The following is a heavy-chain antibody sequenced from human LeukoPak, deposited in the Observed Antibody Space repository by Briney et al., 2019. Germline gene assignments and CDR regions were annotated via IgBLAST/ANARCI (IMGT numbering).Heavy chain of an antibody. J-gene: IGHJ4*01. D-gene: IGHD2-15*01. CDR2: IYTSGST. CDR1: GGSISSYY. Sequence: PETLSLTCTVSGGSISSYYWSWIRQPAGKGLEWIGRIYTSGSTNYNPSLKSRVTMSVDTSKNQFSLKLSSVTAADTAVYYCARTRVVAATLYYFDYWGQGTVVTVSS. V-gene: IGHV4-4*07. CDR3: ARTRVVAATLYYFDY.